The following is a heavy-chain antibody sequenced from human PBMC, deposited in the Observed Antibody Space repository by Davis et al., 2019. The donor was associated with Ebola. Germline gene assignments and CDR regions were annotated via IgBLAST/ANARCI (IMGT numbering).Heavy chain of an antibody. V-gene: IGHV3-23*01. CDR2: IGGGGAST. CDR3: AKRWELHYFDY. D-gene: IGHD1-7*01. CDR1: GFTFSTYG. Sequence: GESLKISCAASGFTFSTYGMHWVRQAPDKGLEGVSGIGGGGASTYYADSVKGRFTISRDDSKSTLYLHMNSLRVEDTAVYYCAKRWELHYFDYWGQGALVAVSS. J-gene: IGHJ4*02.